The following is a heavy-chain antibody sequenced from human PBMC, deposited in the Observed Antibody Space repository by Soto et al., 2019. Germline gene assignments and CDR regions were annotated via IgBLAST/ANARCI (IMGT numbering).Heavy chain of an antibody. CDR3: AKAPARTYCYGMDV. J-gene: IGHJ6*02. CDR2: ISGSGDST. CDR1: GFTFGSYA. V-gene: IGHV3-23*01. Sequence: EVQLLESGGGLVQPGGSLRLSCAASGFTFGSYAMTWVRQGPGKGLEWVAAISGSGDSTYYANSVKGRFTISRDNSKSTLYLQMNSLGAEDTAVYYCAKAPARTYCYGMDVWGQGTTVTVSS.